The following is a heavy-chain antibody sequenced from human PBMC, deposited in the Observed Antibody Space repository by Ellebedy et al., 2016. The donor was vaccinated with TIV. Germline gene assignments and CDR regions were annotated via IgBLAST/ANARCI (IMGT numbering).Heavy chain of an antibody. D-gene: IGHD2-2*01. J-gene: IGHJ6*02. CDR1: GFTFSTYR. V-gene: IGHV3-74*01. CDR2: ITSDGSRT. Sequence: PGGSLRLSCAASGFTFSTYRMHWVRQAPGKGLVWVSGITSDGSRTSYADSVKGRFTISRDNAKNTLYLQMNSLRAEDTAVYYCARYCSSTSCYAGYDYYVVDVWGQGTTVTVSS. CDR3: ARYCSSTSCYAGYDYYVVDV.